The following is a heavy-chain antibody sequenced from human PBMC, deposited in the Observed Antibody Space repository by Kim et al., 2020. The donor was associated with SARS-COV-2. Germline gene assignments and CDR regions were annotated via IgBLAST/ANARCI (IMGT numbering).Heavy chain of an antibody. Sequence: GGSLRLSCTASGFTFSYYAMHWVRQAPGKGLEWVAVISYDGSNKSYADSVKGRSTISRDNSENTVYLQMNSLRAEDTAVYYCARDFKVNNYGGNSVGFSYYGMDVWGHGTTVSVSS. V-gene: IGHV3-30*04. D-gene: IGHD4-17*01. CDR3: ARDFKVNNYGGNSVGFSYYGMDV. J-gene: IGHJ6*02. CDR2: ISYDGSNK. CDR1: GFTFSYYA.